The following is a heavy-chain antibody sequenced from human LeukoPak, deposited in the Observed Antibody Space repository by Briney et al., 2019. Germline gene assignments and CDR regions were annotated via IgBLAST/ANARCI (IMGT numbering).Heavy chain of an antibody. CDR3: ARDLGATTIAY. J-gene: IGHJ4*02. V-gene: IGHV1-69*06. D-gene: IGHD1-26*01. CDR1: GYTFTSYY. Sequence: SSVKVSCKASGYTFTSYYMHWVRQAPGQRLEWMGGIIPIFGTANYAQKFQGRVTITADKSTSTAYMELSSLRSEDTAVYYCARDLGATTIAYWGQGTLVTVSS. CDR2: IIPIFGTA.